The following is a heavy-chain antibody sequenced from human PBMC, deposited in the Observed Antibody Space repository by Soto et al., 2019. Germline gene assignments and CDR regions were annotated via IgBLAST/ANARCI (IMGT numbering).Heavy chain of an antibody. Sequence: PSETLSLTCTVSGGSISSYYWSWIRQPPGKGLEWIGYIYYSGSTNYNPSLKSRVTISVDTSKNQFSLKLSSVTAADTAVYYCAREDYGGNNYYGMDVWGQGTTVTVSS. V-gene: IGHV4-59*01. CDR2: IYYSGST. CDR1: GGSISSYY. CDR3: AREDYGGNNYYGMDV. D-gene: IGHD4-17*01. J-gene: IGHJ6*02.